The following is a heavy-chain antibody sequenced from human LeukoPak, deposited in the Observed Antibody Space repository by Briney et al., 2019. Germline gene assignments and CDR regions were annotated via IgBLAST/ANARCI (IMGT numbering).Heavy chain of an antibody. CDR1: GGSISSGGYY. Sequence: PSETLSLTCTVSGGSISSGGYYWSWIRQPAGKGLEWIGRIYTSGSTNYNPSLKSRVTISIDTSKNQFSLKLNSVTAADTAVYYCAREAGYCSSTSCSQIFDYWGQGTLVTVSS. CDR2: IYTSGST. V-gene: IGHV4-61*02. J-gene: IGHJ4*02. D-gene: IGHD2-2*01. CDR3: AREAGYCSSTSCSQIFDY.